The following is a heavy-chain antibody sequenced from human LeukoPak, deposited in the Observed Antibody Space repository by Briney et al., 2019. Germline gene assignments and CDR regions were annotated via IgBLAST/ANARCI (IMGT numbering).Heavy chain of an antibody. CDR2: IYYSGST. J-gene: IGHJ4*02. Sequence: PSETLSLTCTVSGGSISSYYWSWIRQPPGKGLEWIGYIYYSGSTNYNPSLKSRVTISVDTSKNQFSLKLSSVTAADTAVYYCARESLARPAAMDYWGQGTLVTVSS. V-gene: IGHV4-59*01. CDR1: GGSISSYY. D-gene: IGHD2-2*01. CDR3: ARESLARPAAMDY.